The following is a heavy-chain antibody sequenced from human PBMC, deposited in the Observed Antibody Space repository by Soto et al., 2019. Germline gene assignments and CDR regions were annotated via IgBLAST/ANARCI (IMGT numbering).Heavy chain of an antibody. CDR3: ARDLGNPYYFNY. V-gene: IGHV1-3*04. J-gene: IGHJ4*02. Sequence: QVRLVQSGAEVKKPGASVKVSSKASGYTFTTYAMHWVRQAPGQRLEWMGWINTANGNTKYSQKNQSSASSTRDPSASAAYMELSTLKSENTAVFYCARDLGNPYYFNYWGQGTLVTVSS. CDR2: INTANGNT. CDR1: GYTFTTYA.